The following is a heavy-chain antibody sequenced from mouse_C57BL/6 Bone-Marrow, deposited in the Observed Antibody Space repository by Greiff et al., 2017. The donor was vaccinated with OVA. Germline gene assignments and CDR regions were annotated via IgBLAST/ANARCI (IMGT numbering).Heavy chain of an antibody. V-gene: IGHV1-80*01. CDR1: GYAFSSYW. CDR2: IYPGDGAT. CDR3: ARSPPYYGSFYAMDY. J-gene: IGHJ4*01. Sequence: VQLQQSGAELVKPGASVKISCKASGYAFSSYWMNWVKQRPGKGLEWIGQIYPGDGATNYNGKFKGKATLTADKSSSTAYMQLSSLSSEDSAVYFCARSPPYYGSFYAMDYWGQGTSVTVSS. D-gene: IGHD1-1*01.